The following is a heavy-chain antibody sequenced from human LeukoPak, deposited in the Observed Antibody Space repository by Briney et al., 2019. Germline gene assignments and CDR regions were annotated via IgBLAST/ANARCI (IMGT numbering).Heavy chain of an antibody. CDR2: ISPSGDRT. V-gene: IGHV3-64*01. Sequence: GGSLRLSCAASGFTFSNHPMHWVRQASGKRLEYVSAISPSGDRTWYFTISRDNSKNTMYLQMGSLRPEDMGVYYCARAFRPASDPHDFYDFWGRGTTVTVSS. CDR3: ARAFRPASDPHDFYDF. D-gene: IGHD3/OR15-3a*01. CDR1: GFTFSNHP. J-gene: IGHJ3*01.